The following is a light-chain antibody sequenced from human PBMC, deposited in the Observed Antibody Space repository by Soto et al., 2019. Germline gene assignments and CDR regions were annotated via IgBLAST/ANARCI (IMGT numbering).Light chain of an antibody. V-gene: IGKV1-27*01. J-gene: IGKJ1*01. CDR3: QKYNSAPRT. Sequence: DIQMTQSPSSLSASVGARVTITCRASQGISNFLAWYQQKPGKVPKLLIYAASTLQSGVPSRFSGTGSGTDFTLTISSLQPDYVATYYCQKYNSAPRTFGQGTKVEIK. CDR2: AAS. CDR1: QGISNF.